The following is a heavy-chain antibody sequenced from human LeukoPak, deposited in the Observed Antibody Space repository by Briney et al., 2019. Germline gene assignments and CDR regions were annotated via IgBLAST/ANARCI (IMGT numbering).Heavy chain of an antibody. CDR3: ARDLRELPRADAFDI. CDR1: GYTFTSYY. J-gene: IGHJ3*02. V-gene: IGHV1-46*03. D-gene: IGHD1-26*01. CDR2: INPSGGST. Sequence: ASVKVSCKASGYTFTSYYMHWVRQAPGQGLEWMGIINPSGGSTSYAQKFQGRVTKTRDTSTSTVYMELSSLRSEDTAVYYCARDLRELPRADAFDIWGQGTMVTVSS.